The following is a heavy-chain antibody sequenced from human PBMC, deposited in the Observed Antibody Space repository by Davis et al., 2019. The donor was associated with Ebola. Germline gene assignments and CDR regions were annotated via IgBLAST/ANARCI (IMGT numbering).Heavy chain of an antibody. CDR1: GYTSTNYG. CDR2: ISAYNGNT. CDR3: ARDRGMITFGGTLDY. D-gene: IGHD3-16*01. J-gene: IGHJ4*02. Sequence: AASVKVSCKASGYTSTNYGISWVRQAPGQGLEWMGWISAYNGNTNYAQKLQGRVTMTTDASTSTAYMELRSLRSDDTAVYYCARDRGMITFGGTLDYWGQGTLVTVSS. V-gene: IGHV1-18*01.